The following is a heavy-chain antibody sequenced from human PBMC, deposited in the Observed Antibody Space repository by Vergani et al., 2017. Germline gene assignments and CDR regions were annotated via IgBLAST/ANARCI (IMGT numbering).Heavy chain of an antibody. V-gene: IGHV3-30*18. Sequence: QVQLVESGGGVVQPGRSLRLSCAASGFTFSSYGMHWVRQAPGKGLEWVAVISYDGSNKYYADSVKGRFTISRDNSKNTLYLQMNSLRAEDTAVYYCAKGTSSGWYGGYYFDYWGQGTLVTVSS. CDR1: GFTFSSYG. J-gene: IGHJ4*02. D-gene: IGHD6-19*01. CDR2: ISYDGSNK. CDR3: AKGTSSGWYGGYYFDY.